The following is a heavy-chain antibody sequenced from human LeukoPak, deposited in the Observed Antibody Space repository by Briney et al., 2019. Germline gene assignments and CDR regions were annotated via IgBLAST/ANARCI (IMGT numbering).Heavy chain of an antibody. D-gene: IGHD6-19*01. V-gene: IGHV3-23*01. CDR3: AKGAGQWLVPSEYFQY. CDR1: GFTSSNYA. J-gene: IGHJ1*01. Sequence: VGSLRPSCAASGFTSSNYAMTWVRQAPGNRLEWVSSISSGGHSTYYAGSVKGRFTISRDNSKNTLYLQMNSQRAEDTAVYYCAKGAGQWLVPSEYFQYWGQGTLVTVSS. CDR2: ISSGGHST.